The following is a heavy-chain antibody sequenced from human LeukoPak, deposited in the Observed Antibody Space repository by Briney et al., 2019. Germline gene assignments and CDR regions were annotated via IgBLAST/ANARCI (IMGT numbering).Heavy chain of an antibody. CDR2: IYSGGST. Sequence: PGGSLRLSCAASGFTVSSNYMSWVRQAPGKGLEWVSVIYSGGSTYYADSVKGRFTISRHNSKNTLYLQMNSLRAEDTAVYYCARLYSGYDFTVDDYWGQGTLVTVFS. CDR3: ARLYSGYDFTVDDY. D-gene: IGHD5-12*01. V-gene: IGHV3-53*04. CDR1: GFTVSSNY. J-gene: IGHJ4*02.